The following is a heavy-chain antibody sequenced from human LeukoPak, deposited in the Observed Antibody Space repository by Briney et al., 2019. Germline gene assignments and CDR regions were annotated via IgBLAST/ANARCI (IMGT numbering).Heavy chain of an antibody. D-gene: IGHD2-2*01. CDR1: GFTVSSNY. CDR3: ARQLGYCSSGNCYFDS. J-gene: IGHJ4*02. CDR2: IYSGGST. V-gene: IGHV3-66*04. Sequence: GGSLRLSCAASGFTVSSNYMSWVRQAPGKGLEWVSVIYSGGSTYYADSVKGRFTISRDNSKNTLYLQLNSLTAEDTAVYYCARQLGYCSSGNCYFDSWGQGTLVTVSS.